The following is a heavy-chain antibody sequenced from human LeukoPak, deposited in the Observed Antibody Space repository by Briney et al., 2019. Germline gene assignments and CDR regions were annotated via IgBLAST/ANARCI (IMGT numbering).Heavy chain of an antibody. CDR2: MNPNSGNT. D-gene: IGHD6-13*01. Sequence: GASVKVSCTASGYTFTSYDINWVRQATGQGLEWMGWMNPNSGNTGYAQKFQGRVTMTRNTSISTAYMKLSSLRSEDTAVYYCARGLGGSSSGGIYNWFDPWGQGTLVTVSS. J-gene: IGHJ5*02. CDR1: GYTFTSYD. V-gene: IGHV1-8*01. CDR3: ARGLGGSSSGGIYNWFDP.